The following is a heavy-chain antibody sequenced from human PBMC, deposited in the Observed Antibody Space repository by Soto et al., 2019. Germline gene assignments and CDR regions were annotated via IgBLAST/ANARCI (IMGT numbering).Heavy chain of an antibody. CDR2: IYYSGST. Sequence: QLQLQESGPGLVKPSETLSLTCTVSGGSISSSSYYWGWIRQPPGKGLEWIGSIYYSGSTYYNPYLKSRVPIPEGTSTNHFSLTLSSVTAADTAVYYCARQRDIVVVVAATHFDYWGQGTLVTVSS. D-gene: IGHD2-15*01. CDR3: ARQRDIVVVVAATHFDY. J-gene: IGHJ4*02. CDR1: GGSISSSSYY. V-gene: IGHV4-39*01.